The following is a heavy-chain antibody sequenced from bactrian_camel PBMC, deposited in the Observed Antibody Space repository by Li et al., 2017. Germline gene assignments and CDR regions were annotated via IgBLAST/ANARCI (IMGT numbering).Heavy chain of an antibody. CDR1: GYTFSRYA. V-gene: IGHV3S14*01. J-gene: IGHJ4*01. CDR3: ALDVLERGCSPTTVFHR. Sequence: HVQLVESGGALVLPGESLRVSCAASGYTFSRYAMSWVRQAPGKELEWVASINGGGATATYCAASVKGRFTISHDVAKRTLSLQMSNIEADDTATYYCALDVLERGCSPTTVFHRWGQGTQVTVS. D-gene: IGHD8*01. CDR2: INGGGATAT.